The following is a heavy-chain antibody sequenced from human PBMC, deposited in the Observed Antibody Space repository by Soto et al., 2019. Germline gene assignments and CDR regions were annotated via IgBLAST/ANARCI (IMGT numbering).Heavy chain of an antibody. D-gene: IGHD2-2*01. CDR3: ARRGYCDTTSCYGHYYYYYMDV. CDR1: GGTFSGYY. J-gene: IGHJ6*03. V-gene: IGHV4-34*02. Sequence: QVQLQQWGAGLLKPSETLSLTCAVYGGTFSGYYWSWIRQPPGKGLEWIGEINLSGSTNYNPSLKSRVTISVDTSKNQFSLNLSSVTAADTAVYYCARRGYCDTTSCYGHYYYYYMDVWGKVTTVTVSS. CDR2: INLSGST.